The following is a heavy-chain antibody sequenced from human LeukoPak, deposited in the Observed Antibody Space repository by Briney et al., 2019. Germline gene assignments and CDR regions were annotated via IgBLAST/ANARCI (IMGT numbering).Heavy chain of an antibody. Sequence: PSETLSLTCAVYGGSFSGYYWSWIRQPPGKGLEWIGQISRRGNTNYNPSLKSRVTISVDTSKNQLSLKLSTVTAADTALYYCARHGEYHFDYWGQGTLVTVSS. V-gene: IGHV4-34*01. J-gene: IGHJ4*02. CDR3: ARHGEYHFDY. CDR1: GGSFSGYY. D-gene: IGHD3-10*01. CDR2: ISRRGNT.